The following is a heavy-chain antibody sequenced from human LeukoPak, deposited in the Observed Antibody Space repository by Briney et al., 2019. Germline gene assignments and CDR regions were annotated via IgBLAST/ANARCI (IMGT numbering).Heavy chain of an antibody. J-gene: IGHJ6*03. CDR2: IYNDGNT. Sequence: PGGSLRLSCAVSGFTVSTNHMSWVRQAPGRGLEWVSVIYNDGNTYYTDYVKGRFTISRDNSKNTVFLQMNSLRVEDTAVYYCARDREVVTAKAQMDVWGKGTTVTVSS. D-gene: IGHD2-21*02. CDR1: GFTVSTNH. CDR3: ARDREVVTAKAQMDV. V-gene: IGHV3-53*01.